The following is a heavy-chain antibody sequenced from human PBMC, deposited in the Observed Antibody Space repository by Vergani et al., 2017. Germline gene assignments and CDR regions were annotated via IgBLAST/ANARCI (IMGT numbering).Heavy chain of an antibody. V-gene: IGHV4-39*01. Sequence: QLQLQESGPGLVKPSETLSLTCTVSGGSISSSSYYWGWIRQPPGKGLEWIGSIYYSGSTYYNPSLKSRVTISVDTSKYQFSLKLSSVTAADTAVYYCARHLAYCGGDCYPYYYGMDVWDQGTTVTVSS. CDR2: IYYSGST. CDR1: GGSISSSSYY. J-gene: IGHJ6*02. D-gene: IGHD2-21*02. CDR3: ARHLAYCGGDCYPYYYGMDV.